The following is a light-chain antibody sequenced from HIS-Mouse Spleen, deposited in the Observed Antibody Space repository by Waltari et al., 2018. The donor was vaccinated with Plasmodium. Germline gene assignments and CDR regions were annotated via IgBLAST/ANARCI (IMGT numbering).Light chain of an antibody. CDR3: QQYNNLSFS. CDR1: QSVSSN. CDR2: GAS. V-gene: IGKV3-15*01. J-gene: IGKJ3*01. Sequence: EIVMTQSPATLSVSPGERATLSCRASQSVSSNLAWYQQKPGQAPRLLIYGASTSATGIPARFSGSGSGTEFTLTISSLQSEYFAVYYCQQYNNLSFSFFPLTNVYIK.